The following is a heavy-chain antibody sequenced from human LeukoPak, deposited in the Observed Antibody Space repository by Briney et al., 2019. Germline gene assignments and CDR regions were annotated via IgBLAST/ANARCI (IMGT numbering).Heavy chain of an antibody. CDR2: INTGNGNT. CDR3: ARVPLHDATGHYCPH. CDR1: GYIFSNYG. D-gene: IGHD2-15*01. V-gene: IGHV1-3*04. Sequence: PSVKVSCKTSGYIFSNYGMHWVRQAPRQSPEWMGWINTGNGNTKSSQKFQDRVTLTRDTSASTAYMELNSLNSEDTAVYYCARVPLHDATGHYCPHWGQGTLVTVSS. J-gene: IGHJ1*01.